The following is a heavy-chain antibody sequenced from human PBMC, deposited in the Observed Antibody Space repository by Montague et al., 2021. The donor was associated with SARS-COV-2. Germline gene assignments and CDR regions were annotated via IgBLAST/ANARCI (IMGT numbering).Heavy chain of an antibody. V-gene: IGHV4-59*01. CDR3: AREVGWNWFDP. Sequence: SETLSLTCSVSGGSISSDYWSWIRQSPGQGQELDGYSYYRDATNYNPSLKRRVTFSIDTSKNKFSLTLISVTAADTVVYFCAREVGWNWFDPWGQGVLVTVSS. CDR1: GGSISSDY. D-gene: IGHD1-1*01. J-gene: IGHJ5*02. CDR2: SYYRDAT.